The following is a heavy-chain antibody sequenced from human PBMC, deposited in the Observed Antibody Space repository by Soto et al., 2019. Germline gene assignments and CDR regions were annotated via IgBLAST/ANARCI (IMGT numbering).Heavy chain of an antibody. D-gene: IGHD3-3*01. CDR1: GYTFTSYG. CDR3: ARGYNTIFGVVIPPVALDY. V-gene: IGHV1-18*01. J-gene: IGHJ4*02. Sequence: ASVKVSCKASGYTFTSYGISWVRQAPGQGLEWMGWISAYNGNTNYAQKLQGRVTMTTDTSTSTAYMELRSLRSDDTAVYYCARGYNTIFGVVIPPVALDYWGQGTLVTVSS. CDR2: ISAYNGNT.